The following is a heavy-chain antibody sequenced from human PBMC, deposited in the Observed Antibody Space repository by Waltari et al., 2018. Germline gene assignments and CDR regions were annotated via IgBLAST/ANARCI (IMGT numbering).Heavy chain of an antibody. V-gene: IGHV2-5*02. J-gene: IGHJ4*02. CDR2: FYWDDEK. CDR3: AHSAKRQHCNGGTCYFFDY. D-gene: IGHD2-15*01. CDR1: GFSLTTPGVG. Sequence: QITLKESGPTLVKPTQTLTLTCTFSGFSLTTPGVGLGWIRQPPGKALEWLALFYWDDEKRYRSSLKSRLTITKDTSKNQVVLTMTNMDPVDTASYFCAHSAKRQHCNGGTCYFFDYWGQGTLVTVSS.